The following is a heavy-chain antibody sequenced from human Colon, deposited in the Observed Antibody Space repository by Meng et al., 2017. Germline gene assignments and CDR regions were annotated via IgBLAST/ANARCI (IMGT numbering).Heavy chain of an antibody. CDR1: GGSITSSDW. Sequence: VQRQCSGPGLVKPSGTLSLTCTVSGGSITSSDWWSWVRQTSGKGLEWIGETYQNGRPNYNPSLKSRVTISVDKSKNQFSLNMTSVTAADTAVYYCAREVVVAGTRNWLDPWGQGILVTVSS. CDR3: AREVVVAGTRNWLDP. CDR2: TYQNGRP. D-gene: IGHD6-19*01. V-gene: IGHV4-4*02. J-gene: IGHJ5*02.